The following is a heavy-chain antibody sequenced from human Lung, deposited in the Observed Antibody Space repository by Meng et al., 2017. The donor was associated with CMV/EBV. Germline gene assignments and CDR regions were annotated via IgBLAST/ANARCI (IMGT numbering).Heavy chain of an antibody. V-gene: IGHV4-4*02. CDR2: FNHSGSS. CDR1: GCANSSSNY. CDR3: ARVVTDFWSNYFDY. Sequence: ECGREQGEHSRSLSLTGACYGCANSSSNYFMWGRQPPGGELVWLIEFNHSGSSTYNPSLKSRGTISVDKSKNQLSLKLRSVITADEAVDYCARVVTDFWSNYFDYWGQGTLVTVSS. D-gene: IGHD3-3*01. J-gene: IGHJ4*02.